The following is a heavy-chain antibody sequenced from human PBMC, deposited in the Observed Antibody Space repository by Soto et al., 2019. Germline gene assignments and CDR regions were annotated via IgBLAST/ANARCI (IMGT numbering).Heavy chain of an antibody. CDR2: INAGNGDT. J-gene: IGHJ5*02. D-gene: IGHD5-18*01. Sequence: GASVKVSCKSSGYTFTSYGISWVRQAPGQGLEWMGWINAGNGDTKYSQKFQGRVTITRDTSASTAYMELSSLRSEDTAVYYCARSSSPVENWFDPWGQGTLVTVSS. CDR3: ARSSSPVENWFDP. CDR1: GYTFTSYG. V-gene: IGHV1-3*01.